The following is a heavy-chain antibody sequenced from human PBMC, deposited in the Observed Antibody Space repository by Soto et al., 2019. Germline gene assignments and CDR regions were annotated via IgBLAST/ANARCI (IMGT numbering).Heavy chain of an antibody. J-gene: IGHJ6*03. D-gene: IGHD3-16*01. CDR2: ISYDGSNK. Sequence: GGSLRLSCAASGFTFSSYGMHWVRQAPGKGLEWVAVISYDGSNKYYADSVKGRFTISRDNSKNTLYLQMNSLRAEDTAVYYCAKGPGGPYYYYYMDVWGKGTTVTVSS. CDR3: AKGPGGPYYYYYMDV. CDR1: GFTFSSYG. V-gene: IGHV3-30*18.